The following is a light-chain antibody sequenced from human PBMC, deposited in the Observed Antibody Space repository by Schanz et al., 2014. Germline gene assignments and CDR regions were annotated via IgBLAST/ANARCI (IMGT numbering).Light chain of an antibody. CDR1: QSISSY. CDR2: AAS. V-gene: IGKV1-39*01. Sequence: DIQMPPSPSSLSASVGARVTITCRASQSISSYLNWYQQKPGKAPKLLIYAASSLQSGVPSRFSGSGSGTDFTLTISSLQPEDFATYYCQQSYSTLRTFGGGTKVEIK. J-gene: IGKJ4*01. CDR3: QQSYSTLRT.